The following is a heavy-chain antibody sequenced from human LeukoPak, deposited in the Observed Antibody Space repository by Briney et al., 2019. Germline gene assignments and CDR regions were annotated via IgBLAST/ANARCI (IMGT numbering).Heavy chain of an antibody. V-gene: IGHV1-18*01. D-gene: IGHD1-26*01. CDR1: GYTFSTYG. Sequence: ASVKVSCKTSGYTFSTYGLSWVRQAPGPGLEWMGWIGGNSGKTHYAQKFQDRVTLTTDTSSTTAFMELRSLRSDDTAMYYCARNAGSYFEFAPWGQGTLVTVSS. CDR2: IGGNSGKT. J-gene: IGHJ5*02. CDR3: ARNAGSYFEFAP.